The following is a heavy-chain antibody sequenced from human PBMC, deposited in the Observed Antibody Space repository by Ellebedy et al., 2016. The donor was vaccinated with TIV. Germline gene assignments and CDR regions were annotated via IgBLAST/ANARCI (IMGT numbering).Heavy chain of an antibody. D-gene: IGHD4-11*01. V-gene: IGHV3-73*01. CDR1: GFIFSGSA. CDR3: LRVNYQDYVPIN. CDR2: IRNKANNYAT. Sequence: GESLKISXATSGFIFSGSAIHWVRQAPGKGLEWVGRIRNKANNYATTYAASVKGRFTMSRDDSKSTAYLQMNSLKTEDTAVYSCLRVNYQDYVPINWGQGTLVTVSS. J-gene: IGHJ4*02.